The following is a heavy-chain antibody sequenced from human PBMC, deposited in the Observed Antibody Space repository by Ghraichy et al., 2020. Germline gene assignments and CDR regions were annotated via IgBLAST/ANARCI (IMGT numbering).Heavy chain of an antibody. CDR1: GYTFTSYD. D-gene: IGHD3-22*01. J-gene: IGHJ3*02. CDR3: ARGPLKINLVVKGGRAFDI. CDR2: MNPNSGNT. V-gene: IGHV1-8*01. Sequence: ASVKVSCKASGYTFTSYDINWVRQATGQGLEWMGWMNPNSGNTGYAQKFQGRVTMTRNTSISTAYMELSSLRSEDTAVYYCARGPLKINLVVKGGRAFDIWGQGTMVTVSS.